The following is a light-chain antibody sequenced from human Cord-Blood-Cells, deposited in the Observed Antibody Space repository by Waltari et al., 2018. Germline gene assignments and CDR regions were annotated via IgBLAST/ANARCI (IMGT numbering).Light chain of an antibody. V-gene: IGLV2-23*01. CDR2: EGS. Sequence: QSARTQPAPVSGSPGQSITTPCPGTSSHVGSYNLVSWYQQHPGKAPKLMIYEGSKRPSGVSNRFSGSKSGNTASLTISGLQAEDEADYYCCSYAGSSSLYVFGTGTKVTVL. CDR3: CSYAGSSSLYV. CDR1: SSHVGSYNL. J-gene: IGLJ1*01.